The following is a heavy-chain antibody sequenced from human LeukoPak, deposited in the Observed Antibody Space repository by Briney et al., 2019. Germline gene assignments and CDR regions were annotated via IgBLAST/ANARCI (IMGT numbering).Heavy chain of an antibody. CDR1: GFTFSGAA. D-gene: IGHD6-19*01. J-gene: IGHJ4*02. Sequence: GGSLRLSCAASGFTFSGAAMHWVRQASGKGLEGVGHIRSRSNSYATAYAASVKGRFTISRDDSKNTAYLQMNSLKTEDTAVYYCTNPGGAVSGTPFDYCGQGPRVPVSS. CDR3: TNPGGAVSGTPFDY. CDR2: IRSRSNSYAT. V-gene: IGHV3-73*01.